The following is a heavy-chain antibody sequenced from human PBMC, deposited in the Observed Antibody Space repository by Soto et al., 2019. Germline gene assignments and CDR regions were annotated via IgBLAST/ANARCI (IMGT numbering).Heavy chain of an antibody. D-gene: IGHD3-10*01. CDR2: IYYSGGT. CDR1: GGSVSSGSYY. V-gene: IGHV4-61*01. Sequence: SETLSLTCTVSGGSVSSGSYYWSWIRQPPGKGLEWIGYIYYSGGTNYNPSLKSRVTISVDTSKNQFSLKLSSVTAADTAVYYCARVDGHEYEEFCFDPWGQGTLVTVSS. CDR3: ARVDGHEYEEFCFDP. J-gene: IGHJ5*02.